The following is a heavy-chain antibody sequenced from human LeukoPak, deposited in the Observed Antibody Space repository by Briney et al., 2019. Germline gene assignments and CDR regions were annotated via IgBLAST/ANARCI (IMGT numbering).Heavy chain of an antibody. CDR1: GFNFSSYS. CDR3: ARESSSLTYPDFDY. D-gene: IGHD6-13*01. CDR2: ITGSSNYI. V-gene: IGHV3-21*06. Sequence: GGSLRLSCAASGFNFSSYSMTWVRQAPGKGLEWVSFITGSSNYIYSADSVKGRFTISRDNAKNSLYLQMNSLRAEDTAVYYCARESSSLTYPDFDYWGQGTLVTVSS. J-gene: IGHJ4*02.